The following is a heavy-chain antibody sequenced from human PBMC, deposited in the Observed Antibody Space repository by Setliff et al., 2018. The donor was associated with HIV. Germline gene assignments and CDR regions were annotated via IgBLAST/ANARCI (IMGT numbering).Heavy chain of an antibody. CDR2: IYPGDSDT. J-gene: IGHJ1*01. D-gene: IGHD3-10*01. Sequence: GESLKISCKGSGYTFTNYWIGWVRQMPGKGLDWMGIIYPGDSDTRYSPSFQGQVTISADKSINTAYLQWSSLKASDTAMYYCARRGSLAEYFQLWGQGTLVTVSS. V-gene: IGHV5-51*01. CDR3: ARRGSLAEYFQL. CDR1: GYTFTNYW.